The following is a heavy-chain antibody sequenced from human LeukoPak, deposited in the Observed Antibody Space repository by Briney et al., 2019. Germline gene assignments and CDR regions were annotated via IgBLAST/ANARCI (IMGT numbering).Heavy chain of an antibody. J-gene: IGHJ4*02. CDR3: AKDSYDGSNWYIDF. Sequence: GGSLRLSCAASGFTFSSNGMHWVRQAPGKGLEWVAFIRSDGSVKYYADSAKGRFTISRDNSKNTLYLQLNSLRAEDTAVYYCAKDSYDGSNWYIDFRGQGTLVTVSS. CDR1: GFTFSSNG. CDR2: IRSDGSVK. V-gene: IGHV3-30*02. D-gene: IGHD6-13*01.